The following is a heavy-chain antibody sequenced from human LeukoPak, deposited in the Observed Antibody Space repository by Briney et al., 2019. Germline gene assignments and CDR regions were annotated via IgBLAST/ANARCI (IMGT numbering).Heavy chain of an antibody. CDR2: MNPNSGNT. CDR3: ARAVGIAVAPHAFDI. CDR1: GYTFTSYD. J-gene: IGHJ3*02. Sequence: TSVKVSCKASGYTFTSYDINWVRQATGQGLEWMGWMNPNSGNTGYAQKFQGRVTMTRNTSISTAYMELSSLRSEDTAVYYCARAVGIAVAPHAFDIWGQGTMVAVSS. V-gene: IGHV1-8*01. D-gene: IGHD6-19*01.